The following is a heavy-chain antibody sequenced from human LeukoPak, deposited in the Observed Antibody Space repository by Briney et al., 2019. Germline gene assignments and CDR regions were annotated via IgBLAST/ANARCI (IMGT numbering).Heavy chain of an antibody. J-gene: IGHJ4*02. CDR1: GYTFTGYY. D-gene: IGHD6-6*01. V-gene: IGHV1-2*02. CDR3: APSPSAQGIESDY. CDR2: INPNSGGT. Sequence: ASVKVSCKASGYTFTGYYMHWVRQAPGQGLEWMGWINPNSGGTNYAQKFQGRVTMTRDTSISTAYMELSRLRSDDTAVYYCAPSPSAQGIESDYWGQGTLVTVSS.